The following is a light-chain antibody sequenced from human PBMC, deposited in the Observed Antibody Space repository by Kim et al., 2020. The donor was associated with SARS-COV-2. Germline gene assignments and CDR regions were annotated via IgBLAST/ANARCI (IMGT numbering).Light chain of an antibody. CDR1: QTVTRNY. J-gene: IGKJ1*01. CDR2: GAS. CDR3: QQYGSSPAT. Sequence: SPGDRATLSCRASQTVTRNYLAWYQQKPGQAPRLLIYGASSRATGISDRFSGSGSGTDFTLTISRLEPEDFAVYYCQQYGSSPATFGQGTKVDIK. V-gene: IGKV3-20*01.